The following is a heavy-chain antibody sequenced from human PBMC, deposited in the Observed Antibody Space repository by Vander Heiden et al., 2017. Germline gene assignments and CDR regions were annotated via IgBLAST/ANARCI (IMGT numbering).Heavy chain of an antibody. CDR3: AKLERVGMGTGAGNS. D-gene: IGHD3-10*01. CDR2: ISGSGGST. CDR1: GFTFSSYA. Sequence: EVQLLESGGGLVQPGGSLRLSCAASGFTFSSYAMSWVRQAPGKGVEWVSAISGSGGSTYYADAGKGRFTISRDNSKNTRYMQMNSMRDEDTAVYYCAKLERVGMGTGAGNSWGQGNLVTVS. J-gene: IGHJ4*02. V-gene: IGHV3-23*01.